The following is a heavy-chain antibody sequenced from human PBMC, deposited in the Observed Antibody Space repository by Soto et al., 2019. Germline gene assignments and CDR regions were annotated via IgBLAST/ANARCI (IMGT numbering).Heavy chain of an antibody. V-gene: IGHV4-39*01. J-gene: IGHJ5*02. CDR3: ARRYGAGNWFDP. CDR2: IYYSGST. CDR1: GGSISSYY. Sequence: SETLSLTCTVSGGSISSYYWGWIRQPPGKGLEWIGSIYYSGSTYYNPSLKSRVTISVDTSKNQFSLKLSSVTAADTAVYYCARRYGAGNWFDPWGQGTLVTVSS. D-gene: IGHD4-17*01.